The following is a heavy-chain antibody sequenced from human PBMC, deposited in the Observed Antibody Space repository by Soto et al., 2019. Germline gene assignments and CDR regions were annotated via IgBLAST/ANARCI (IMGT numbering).Heavy chain of an antibody. D-gene: IGHD2-15*01. V-gene: IGHV4-34*01. Sequence: PSETLSLTCAVYGGSFSGYYWSWIRQPPGKGLEWIGEINHSGSTNYNPSLKSRVTISVDTSKNQFSLKLSSVTAADTAVYYCAREVLGSGVLYYYYYGMDVWGQGTTVTVSS. CDR1: GGSFSGYY. CDR3: AREVLGSGVLYYYYYGMDV. J-gene: IGHJ6*02. CDR2: INHSGST.